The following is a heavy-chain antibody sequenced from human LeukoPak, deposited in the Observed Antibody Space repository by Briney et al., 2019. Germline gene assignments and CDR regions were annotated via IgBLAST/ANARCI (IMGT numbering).Heavy chain of an antibody. J-gene: IGHJ4*02. Sequence: PRGSLRLSCAASGFTFSSYAMSWVRQAPGKGLDWVSSITGSGGSTYYADSVKGRFTISRDNSKNTLFLQMTSLRDEDTAVYHCAKVYSIDAYNYPFDYWGQGTLVTVSS. CDR3: AKVYSIDAYNYPFDY. CDR1: GFTFSSYA. V-gene: IGHV3-23*01. D-gene: IGHD5-24*01. CDR2: ITGSGGST.